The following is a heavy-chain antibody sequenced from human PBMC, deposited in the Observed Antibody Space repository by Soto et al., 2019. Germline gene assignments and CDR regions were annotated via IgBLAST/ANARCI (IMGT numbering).Heavy chain of an antibody. CDR1: DYTLTNYA. CDR2: INTSNGNS. V-gene: IGHV1-18*01. CDR3: ARECTGGSCFCNY. J-gene: IGHJ4*02. D-gene: IGHD2-15*01. Sequence: QVQLVQSAAEVKKPGASVKVSCKPSDYTLTNYAISWVRQPPGQGPEWMGWINTSNGNSNNAQKFQGRVTMTTVTSTNKAYMDRRSLTSDDAAVYYCARECTGGSCFCNYWCQGTVVTVSS.